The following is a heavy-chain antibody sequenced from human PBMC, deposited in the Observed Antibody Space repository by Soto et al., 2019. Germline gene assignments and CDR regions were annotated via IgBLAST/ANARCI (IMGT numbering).Heavy chain of an antibody. D-gene: IGHD2-15*01. J-gene: IGHJ6*02. CDR1: GFTFDDYT. V-gene: IGHV3-43*01. CDR3: AKEGYCSGGSCYSFASDYYYGMDV. Sequence: GGSLRLSCAASGFTFDDYTMHWVRQAPGKGLEWVSLISWDGGSTYYADSVKGRFTISRDNSKNSLYLQMNSLRTEDTALYYCAKEGYCSGGSCYSFASDYYYGMDVWGQGTTVTVSS. CDR2: ISWDGGST.